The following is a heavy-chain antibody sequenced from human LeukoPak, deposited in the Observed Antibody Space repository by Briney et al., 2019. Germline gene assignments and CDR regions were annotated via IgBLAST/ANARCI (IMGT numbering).Heavy chain of an antibody. CDR2: ISAYNGKT. Sequence: ASVKVSCKASGYTFTSYGISWVRQAPGQGLESMGWISAYNGKTNYAQKLQGRVTMTTDTSTSTAYMELRSLRSDDTAVYYCARVLLRVVVAATGAYYYYGMDVWGQGTTVTVSS. V-gene: IGHV1-18*01. J-gene: IGHJ6*02. CDR1: GYTFTSYG. CDR3: ARVLLRVVVAATGAYYYYGMDV. D-gene: IGHD2-15*01.